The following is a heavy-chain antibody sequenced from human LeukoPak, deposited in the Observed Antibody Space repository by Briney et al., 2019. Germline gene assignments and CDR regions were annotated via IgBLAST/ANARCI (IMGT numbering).Heavy chain of an antibody. CDR1: GYTFTSYA. V-gene: IGHV1-3*01. J-gene: IGHJ3*02. D-gene: IGHD6-6*01. CDR2: INAGNGDT. Sequence: ASVKVSCKASGYTFTSYAMHWVRQAPGQRLEWMGWINAGNGDTKYSQKFQGRVTITRDTSASTAYMELSSLRSDDTAVYYCAGEVPSIGMRRTDAFDIWGQGTMVTVSS. CDR3: AGEVPSIGMRRTDAFDI.